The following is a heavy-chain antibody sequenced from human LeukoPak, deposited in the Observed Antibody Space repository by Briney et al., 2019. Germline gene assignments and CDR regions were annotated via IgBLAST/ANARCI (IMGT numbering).Heavy chain of an antibody. Sequence: PGGSLRLSCTSSGLTFSTSGFNWVRQAPGKGLEWVASIGPTGSDRYHADSIEGRFTISRDNANNFLYLQMNSQRAEDTAVYYCETETKGRPYDYWGQGALLTVSS. CDR1: GLTFSTSG. CDR3: ETETKGRPYDY. J-gene: IGHJ4*02. V-gene: IGHV3-21*06. D-gene: IGHD1-14*01. CDR2: IGPTGSDR.